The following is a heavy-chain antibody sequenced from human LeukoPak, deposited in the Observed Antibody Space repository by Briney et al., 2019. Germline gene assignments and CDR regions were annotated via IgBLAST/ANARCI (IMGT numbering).Heavy chain of an antibody. Sequence: KPGGSLRLSCAASGFTFTTYSMNWVRQAPGEGLEWVSSISATSSHIYHAGAVKGRFTTSRDNAKNSLFLQMNSLRVEDTAVYYCAKALGWFFDLWGRGTLVTVSS. CDR2: ISATSSHI. V-gene: IGHV3-21*01. CDR1: GFTFTTYS. J-gene: IGHJ2*01. CDR3: AKALGWFFDL.